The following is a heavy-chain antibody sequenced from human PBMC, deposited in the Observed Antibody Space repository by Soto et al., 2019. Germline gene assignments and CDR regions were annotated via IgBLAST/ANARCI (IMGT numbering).Heavy chain of an antibody. Sequence: SVKVSCKAPGGTFYTYTFSWVRQAPGQGLEWMGSITPIYPTTNYAEKFQGRLTVTADGSTNTLFLQMNSLRAEDTAIYYCAKDGLSDSPSAIDYWGQGTLVTVSS. J-gene: IGHJ4*02. CDR3: AKDGLSDSPSAIDY. CDR2: ITPIYPTT. CDR1: GGTFYTYT. V-gene: IGHV1-69*13. D-gene: IGHD6-13*01.